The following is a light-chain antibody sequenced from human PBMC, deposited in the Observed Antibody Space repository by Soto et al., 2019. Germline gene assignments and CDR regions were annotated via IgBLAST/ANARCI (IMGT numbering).Light chain of an antibody. J-gene: IGLJ1*01. CDR2: EVT. Sequence: QSALTQPPSASGSPGQSVTISCTGTSTDVGGYNYVSWYQQHPGKAPKLMIYEVTERPSGVPARFSGSKSGNTASLTVSGLQAEDEADYYCSSYAGSNNYVFGTGTKVTVL. V-gene: IGLV2-8*01. CDR1: STDVGGYNY. CDR3: SSYAGSNNYV.